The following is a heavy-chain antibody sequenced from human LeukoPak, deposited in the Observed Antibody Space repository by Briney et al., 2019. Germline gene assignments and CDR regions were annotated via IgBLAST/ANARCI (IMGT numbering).Heavy chain of an antibody. Sequence: GGSLRLSCAASGFTFSSYGMHWARQAPGKGLEWVAVIWYDGSNKYYADSVKGRFTISRDNSKNTLYLQMNSLRAEDTAVYYCARGDYGGNFRYFDFCGQGALLADSS. J-gene: IGHJ4*02. V-gene: IGHV3-33*01. D-gene: IGHD4-23*01. CDR2: IWYDGSNK. CDR1: GFTFSSYG. CDR3: ARGDYGGNFRYFDF.